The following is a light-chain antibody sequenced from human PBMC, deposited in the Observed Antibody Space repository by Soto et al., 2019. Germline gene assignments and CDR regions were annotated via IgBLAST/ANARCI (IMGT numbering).Light chain of an antibody. J-gene: IGKJ3*01. CDR2: AVS. V-gene: IGKV1-39*01. Sequence: DIQMTQSPSSLSASVGARVTITCRASENIGSHLNWYQQKPGQAPKALIYAVSSLQSGVPSRFSGGGSGTDFTLTISSLHPADIATYYCQQSYSAPHFTFGPGTKVDIK. CDR1: ENIGSH. CDR3: QQSYSAPHFT.